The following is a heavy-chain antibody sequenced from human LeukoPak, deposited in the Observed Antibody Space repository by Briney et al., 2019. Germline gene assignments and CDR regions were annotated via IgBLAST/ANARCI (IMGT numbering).Heavy chain of an antibody. V-gene: IGHV3-21*04. CDR1: GFTFSSYS. Sequence: PGGSLRLSCAASGFTFSSYSMNWVRQAPGKGLEWVSSISGSSSYIYYADSVKGRFTISRHNAKNSLYLQMNSLKTEDTAFYYCTRVGLGTTKDFDQWGQGTLVTVSS. J-gene: IGHJ4*02. CDR3: TRVGLGTTKDFDQ. CDR2: ISGSSSYI. D-gene: IGHD1-26*01.